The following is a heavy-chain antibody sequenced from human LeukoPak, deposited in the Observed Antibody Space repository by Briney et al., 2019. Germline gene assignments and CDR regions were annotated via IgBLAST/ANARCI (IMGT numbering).Heavy chain of an antibody. D-gene: IGHD1-26*01. CDR1: GGSISSYS. Sequence: SETLSLTCTVSGGSISSYSWSWMRQPAGKGLEWIGRIYPRESPNYNPSLKSRVIMSVDKSKNQFSLKLRSVTAADTAVYYCARVWGYELLSQHGYFDLWGRGTRVTVSS. CDR2: IYPRESP. V-gene: IGHV4-4*07. J-gene: IGHJ2*01. CDR3: ARVWGYELLSQHGYFDL.